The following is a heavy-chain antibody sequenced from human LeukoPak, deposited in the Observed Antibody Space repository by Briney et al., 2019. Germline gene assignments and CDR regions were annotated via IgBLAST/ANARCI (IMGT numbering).Heavy chain of an antibody. Sequence: SETLSLTCTVSGGSISSYYWSWIRQPAGKGLEWIGRIYTSGTTNYNPSLKSRVTMSVDTSKNQFSLNLGSVTAADTAVYFCAREGPYGGNWYDYWGQGTLVTVSS. J-gene: IGHJ4*02. V-gene: IGHV4-4*07. CDR3: AREGPYGGNWYDY. CDR2: IYTSGTT. D-gene: IGHD4-23*01. CDR1: GGSISSYY.